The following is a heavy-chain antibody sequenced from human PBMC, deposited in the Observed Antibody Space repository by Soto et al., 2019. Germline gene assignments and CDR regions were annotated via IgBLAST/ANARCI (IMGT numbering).Heavy chain of an antibody. Sequence: ASVKVSCKASGYTFTSYDINWVRQATGQGLEWMGWMNPNSGNTGYAQKFQGRVTMTRNTSISTAYMELSSLRSEDTAVYCCTPPEREVGGRLSYYGMDVWGQGTTVTVSS. J-gene: IGHJ6*02. D-gene: IGHD6-19*01. CDR3: TPPEREVGGRLSYYGMDV. CDR1: GYTFTSYD. V-gene: IGHV1-8*01. CDR2: MNPNSGNT.